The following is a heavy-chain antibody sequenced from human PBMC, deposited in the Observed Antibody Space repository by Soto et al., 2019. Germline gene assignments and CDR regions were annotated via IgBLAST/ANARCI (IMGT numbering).Heavy chain of an antibody. Sequence: PSETLSLTCTVSGGSVSSGSYYWSWIRQPPGKGLEWIGYIYYSGSTNYNPSLKSRVTMSLDMSNNQFSLTLNSMTAADTAVYYCARGQFYSGSGNFNNLMFDAWGQGIQVTVSS. CDR3: ARGQFYSGSGNFNNLMFDA. CDR2: IYYSGST. J-gene: IGHJ5*02. D-gene: IGHD3-10*01. V-gene: IGHV4-61*01. CDR1: GGSVSSGSYY.